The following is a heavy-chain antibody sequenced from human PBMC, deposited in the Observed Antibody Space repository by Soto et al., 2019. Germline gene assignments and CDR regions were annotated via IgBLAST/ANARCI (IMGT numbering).Heavy chain of an antibody. D-gene: IGHD4-17*01. J-gene: IGHJ4*02. Sequence: SVKVSCKASGGTFSTFGISWVRQAPGQGLEWMGGIIPFFGTARYSQKFEDRITITADESTNTVYMDLRSLTSEDTAIYYCAKSAPMDAGDKYYYDFWGQGALVTVSS. V-gene: IGHV1-69*13. CDR1: GGTFSTFG. CDR3: AKSAPMDAGDKYYYDF. CDR2: IIPFFGTA.